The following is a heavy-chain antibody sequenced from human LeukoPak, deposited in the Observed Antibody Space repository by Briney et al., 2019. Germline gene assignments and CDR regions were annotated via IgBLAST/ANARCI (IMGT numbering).Heavy chain of an antibody. V-gene: IGHV3-11*01. Sequence: TSGGSLRLSCATSGFTFTDYYMTWIRQAPGKGLEWISYISVSGTTMYYADSVKGRFTLSRDNAKNSLYLQMNSLRADDTAVYYCARVGRLQNGDYVAFDYWGQGALVTVSS. CDR1: GFTFTDYY. D-gene: IGHD4-17*01. CDR3: ARVGRLQNGDYVAFDY. CDR2: ISVSGTTM. J-gene: IGHJ4*02.